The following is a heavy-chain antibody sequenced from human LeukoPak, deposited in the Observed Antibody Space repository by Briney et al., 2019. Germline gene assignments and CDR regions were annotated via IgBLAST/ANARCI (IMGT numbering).Heavy chain of an antibody. CDR1: GFTFNNYE. CDR3: TTDPIVVVPAAIPGAFDI. J-gene: IGHJ3*02. D-gene: IGHD2-2*02. Sequence: SGGSLRLSCAASGFTFNNYEMNWVRQAPGKGLEWVSYISSSGSTIYSADSVKGRFTVSRDNAKNSLYLQMNSLRAEDTAVYYCTTDPIVVVPAAIPGAFDIWGQGTMVTVSS. CDR2: ISSSGSTI. V-gene: IGHV3-48*03.